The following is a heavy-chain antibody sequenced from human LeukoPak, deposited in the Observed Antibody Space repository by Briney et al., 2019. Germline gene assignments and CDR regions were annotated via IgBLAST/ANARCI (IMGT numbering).Heavy chain of an antibody. Sequence: ASVKFSCKTSGYTFTNYPIIWVRQAPGQGLECMGWINTNTGNPTFVQGFTGRFVFSLDTSVSAAYLQISSLKAEDTAVYYCARGGYSRGQGSPFDYWGQGTLVTVSS. CDR1: GYTFTNYP. CDR3: ARGGYSRGQGSPFDY. V-gene: IGHV7-4-1*02. CDR2: INTNTGNP. J-gene: IGHJ4*02. D-gene: IGHD6-19*01.